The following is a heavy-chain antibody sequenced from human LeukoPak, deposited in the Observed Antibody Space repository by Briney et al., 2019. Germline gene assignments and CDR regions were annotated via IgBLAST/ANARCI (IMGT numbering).Heavy chain of an antibody. Sequence: GGSLKLSCAASGFTFSSYWMHWVRQAPGKGLVWVSSINSDGSSTSYADSVKGRFTISRDNAKNTLYLQMNSLRAEDTAVYYCARAQRDGNYYYYYMDVWGKGTTVTVSS. D-gene: IGHD6-25*01. J-gene: IGHJ6*03. V-gene: IGHV3-74*01. CDR2: INSDGSST. CDR3: ARAQRDGNYYYYYMDV. CDR1: GFTFSSYW.